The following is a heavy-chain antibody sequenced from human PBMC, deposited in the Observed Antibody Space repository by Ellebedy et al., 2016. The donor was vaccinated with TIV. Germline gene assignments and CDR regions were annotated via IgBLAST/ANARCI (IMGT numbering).Heavy chain of an antibody. CDR1: GYTFSSFG. CDR3: ARTQGNSGSYYPLFY. CDR2: ISYDGNYK. V-gene: IGHV3-30*03. Sequence: GESLKISCAASGYTFSSFGMHWVRQAPGKGLEWVAVISYDGNYKYYADSVEGRFTISRDSSKNTLYLQMNSLRADDTAVYYCARTQGNSGSYYPLFYWGQGTLVTVSS. J-gene: IGHJ4*02. D-gene: IGHD1-26*01.